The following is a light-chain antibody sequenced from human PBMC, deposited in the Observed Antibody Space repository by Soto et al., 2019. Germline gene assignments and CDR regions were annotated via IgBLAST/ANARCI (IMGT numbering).Light chain of an antibody. J-gene: IGKJ1*01. CDR2: DAS. CDR1: QDISNY. Sequence: DIQMTQSPSSLSASVGDRVTITCQASQDISNYLNWYQQKPGKAPKLLIYDASNLETGVPSRFSGSGSGTDFTLTISSLQPEDFATYYCLLDYAYFWAFGQGTKVEIK. CDR3: LLDYAYFWA. V-gene: IGKV1-33*01.